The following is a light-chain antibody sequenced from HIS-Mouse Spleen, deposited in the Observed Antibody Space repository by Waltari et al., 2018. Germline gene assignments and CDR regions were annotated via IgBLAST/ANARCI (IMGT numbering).Light chain of an antibody. V-gene: IGLV2-14*01. Sequence: QSALTQPASVSGSPGQSITISCTGTSSVVGGYNYVSWYQQHPGKAPKLMIYEVSTRPSGVSNRFSGSKSANTASLTISGLQAEDEADYYCSSYTSSSTPYVFGTGTKVTVL. CDR2: EVS. J-gene: IGLJ1*01. CDR3: SSYTSSSTPYV. CDR1: SSVVGGYNY.